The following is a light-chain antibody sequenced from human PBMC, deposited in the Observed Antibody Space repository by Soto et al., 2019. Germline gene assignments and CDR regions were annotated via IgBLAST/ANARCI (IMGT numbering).Light chain of an antibody. V-gene: IGLV2-14*03. CDR2: DVS. CDR1: SGDIGDYKY. J-gene: IGLJ2*01. Sequence: QSALTQPASVSGSTGQSITISCTGTSGDIGDYKYVSWYKQHPGKAPKLMIYDVSTRPSGVSNRFSGSKSGNTASLTISGLQAEDAADYYCSSYTSTNFVIFGGGTKLTVL. CDR3: SSYTSTNFVI.